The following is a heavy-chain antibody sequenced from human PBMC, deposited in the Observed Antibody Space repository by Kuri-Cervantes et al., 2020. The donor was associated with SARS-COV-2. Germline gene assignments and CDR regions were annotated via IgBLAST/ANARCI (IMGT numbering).Heavy chain of an antibody. CDR2: ISYDGSNK. Sequence: GGSLRLSCAASGFTFSSYAMHWVRQAPGKGLEWVTVISYDGSNKYYADSVKGRFTISRDNSKNTLYLQMNSLRAEDTAVYYCARVDGDYVDWYFDLWGRGTLVTVSS. CDR3: ARVDGDYVDWYFDL. V-gene: IGHV3-30*04. D-gene: IGHD4-17*01. J-gene: IGHJ2*01. CDR1: GFTFSSYA.